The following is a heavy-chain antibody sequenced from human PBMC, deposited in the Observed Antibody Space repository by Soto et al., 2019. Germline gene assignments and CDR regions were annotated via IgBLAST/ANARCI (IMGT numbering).Heavy chain of an antibody. CDR3: ARWWSGSRQGFDP. D-gene: IGHD3-3*01. Sequence: QVQLQESGPGLVKPSQTLSLTCTVSGGSISSGDYYWSWIRQHPGKGLEWIGYIYYSGSTYYNPSLKSRVTISVKTSKNQFSLKLSSVTAADTAVYYCARWWSGSRQGFDPWGQGTLVTVSS. CDR2: IYYSGST. J-gene: IGHJ5*02. V-gene: IGHV4-31*03. CDR1: GGSISSGDYY.